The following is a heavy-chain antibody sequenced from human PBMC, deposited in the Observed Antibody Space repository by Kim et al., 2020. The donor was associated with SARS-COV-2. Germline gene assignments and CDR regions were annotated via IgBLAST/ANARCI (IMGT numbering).Heavy chain of an antibody. CDR1: GGSISSGGYY. Sequence: SETLSLTCTVSGGSISSGGYYWSWIRQHPGKGLEWIGYIYYSGSTYYNPSLKSRVTISVDMSKNQFSLKLSSVTAADTAVYYCARGRTTIFGVVIAPVDYWGQGTLVTVSS. CDR3: ARGRTTIFGVVIAPVDY. V-gene: IGHV4-31*03. J-gene: IGHJ4*02. CDR2: IYYSGST. D-gene: IGHD3-3*01.